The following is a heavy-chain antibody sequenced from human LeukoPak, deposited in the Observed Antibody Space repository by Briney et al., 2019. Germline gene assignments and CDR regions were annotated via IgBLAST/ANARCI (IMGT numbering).Heavy chain of an antibody. CDR1: GFTLSSYA. CDR2: ISASGGST. J-gene: IGHJ4*02. Sequence: PGGSLRLSCAASGFTLSSYAMSWVRQAPGKGLEWVSSISASGGSTYYADSVKGRFTISRDNSKNTLYLQMNSLRAEDTAVYYCARESVTSGWYLYWGQGTLVTVSS. CDR3: ARESVTSGWYLY. D-gene: IGHD6-19*01. V-gene: IGHV3-23*01.